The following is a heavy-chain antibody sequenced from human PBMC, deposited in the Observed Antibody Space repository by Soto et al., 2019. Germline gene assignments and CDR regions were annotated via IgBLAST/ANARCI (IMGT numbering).Heavy chain of an antibody. V-gene: IGHV1-24*01. CDR3: TTYYYDSSGYFPFRY. CDR2: FDPEDGET. CDR1: GYTLTELS. J-gene: IGHJ4*02. Sequence: ASVKVSCKVSGYTLTELSMHWVRQAPGKGLEWMGGFDPEDGETIYAQKFQGRVTMTEDTSTDTAYMELSSLRSEDTAVYYCTTYYYDSSGYFPFRYWGQGTLVRVSS. D-gene: IGHD3-22*01.